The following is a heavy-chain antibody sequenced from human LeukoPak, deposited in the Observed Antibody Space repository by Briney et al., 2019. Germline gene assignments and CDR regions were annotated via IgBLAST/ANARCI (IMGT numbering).Heavy chain of an antibody. D-gene: IGHD3-22*01. V-gene: IGHV3-21*01. J-gene: IGHJ4*02. CDR1: GFTFSNYS. Sequence: GGSLRLSCAASGFTFSNYSMNWVRQTPGKGLEWVSSISRSSNYIYYADSVKGRFTISRDNAKNSLYLQMNSLRAEDTAVYYCARAPYYDSSKFDYWGQGTLVTVSS. CDR3: ARAPYYDSSKFDY. CDR2: ISRSSNYI.